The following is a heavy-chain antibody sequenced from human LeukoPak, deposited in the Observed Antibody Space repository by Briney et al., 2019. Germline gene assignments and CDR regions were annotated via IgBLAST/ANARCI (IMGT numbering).Heavy chain of an antibody. D-gene: IGHD2-15*01. CDR2: ISTGSSYI. V-gene: IGHV3-21*01. J-gene: IGHJ4*02. CDR1: GFTFSTYS. CDR3: ARVKGGSCLFY. Sequence: PGGSLRLSCAASGFTFSTYSMNWVRQAPGKGLEWVSSISTGSSYIYYADSVKGRFTISRDNAKNSLYLHMNSLRAEDTAVYYCARVKGGSCLFYWGQGTLVTVSS.